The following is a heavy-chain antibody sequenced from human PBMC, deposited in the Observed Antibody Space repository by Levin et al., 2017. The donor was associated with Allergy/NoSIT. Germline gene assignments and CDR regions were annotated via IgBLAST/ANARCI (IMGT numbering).Heavy chain of an antibody. Sequence: GESLKISCAASGFTLSRTAMTWVRQAPGKGLEWVSLISASGAGTYYADSVKGHFTISRDNSKNTLYLEIKSLGPEDTAVYYCAKASYSSSTSYYMDVWGKGTTVTVSS. CDR1: GFTLSRTA. CDR3: AKASYSSSTSYYMDV. D-gene: IGHD3-22*01. V-gene: IGHV3-23*01. CDR2: ISASGAGT. J-gene: IGHJ6*03.